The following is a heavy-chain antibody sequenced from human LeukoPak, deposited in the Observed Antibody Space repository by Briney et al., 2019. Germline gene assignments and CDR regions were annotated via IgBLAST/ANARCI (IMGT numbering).Heavy chain of an antibody. CDR3: ARHATRSGYYPDAFDI. Sequence: GESLKIPCKGSGYSFTSYWIGWVRQMPGKGLEWMGIIYPGDSDTRYSPSFQAQVTISADKSISTAYLQWSSLKASDTAMYYCARHATRSGYYPDAFDIWGQGTMVTVSS. V-gene: IGHV5-51*01. CDR1: GYSFTSYW. D-gene: IGHD3-22*01. J-gene: IGHJ3*02. CDR2: IYPGDSDT.